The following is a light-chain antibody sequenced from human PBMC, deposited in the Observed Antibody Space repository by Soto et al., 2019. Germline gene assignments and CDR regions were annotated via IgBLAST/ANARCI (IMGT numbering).Light chain of an antibody. CDR1: QSISSY. Sequence: DIQMTQSPSSLSASVGDRVTITCRASQSISSYLNWYQQKPGKAPKLLIYAASSLQSGVPSRFSGSGSGTDFTLTISSLQPEDFATYYFQQSDSTPYTFGPGTKLAIK. J-gene: IGKJ2*01. CDR2: AAS. V-gene: IGKV1-39*01. CDR3: QQSDSTPYT.